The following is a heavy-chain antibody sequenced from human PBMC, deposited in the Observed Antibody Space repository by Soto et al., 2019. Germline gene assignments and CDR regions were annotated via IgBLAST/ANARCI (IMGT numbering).Heavy chain of an antibody. CDR3: ARQALAYCGGDCYAAPNYGMDV. Sequence: PGESLKISCKGSGYSFTSFWIGWVRQMPGKGLEWMGIIYPGDSDTRYSPSFQGQVTISADKSISTAYLQWSSLKASDTAMYYCARQALAYCGGDCYAAPNYGMDVWGQGTTVTVSS. D-gene: IGHD2-21*02. V-gene: IGHV5-51*01. CDR1: GYSFTSFW. J-gene: IGHJ6*02. CDR2: IYPGDSDT.